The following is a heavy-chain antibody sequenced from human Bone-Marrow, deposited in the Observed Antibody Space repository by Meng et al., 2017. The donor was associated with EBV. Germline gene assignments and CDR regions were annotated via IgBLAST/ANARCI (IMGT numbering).Heavy chain of an antibody. D-gene: IGHD1-26*01. V-gene: IGHV3-11*01. J-gene: IGHJ4*02. CDR2: ISNSGTTI. CDR1: VFIFSDSY. CDR3: ARGSGRWTFDY. Sequence: VQFEADLVRPGGSLRLYCAASVFIFSDSYMSWIRQTPGKGLEWISYISNSGTTIKYADSVKGRFTISRDNAKNSLYLQMNSLRADDTAVYFCARGSGRWTFDYWGQGTLVTVSS.